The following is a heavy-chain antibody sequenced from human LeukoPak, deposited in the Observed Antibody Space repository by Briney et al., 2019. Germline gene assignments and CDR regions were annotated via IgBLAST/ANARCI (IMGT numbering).Heavy chain of an antibody. D-gene: IGHD2-2*01. V-gene: IGHV3-48*02. Sequence: GGSLRLSCAASGFTFSSYSMNWVRQAPGKGLEWVSYISSSSSTIYYADSVKGRFTISRDNAKNSLYLQMNSLRDEDTAVYYCARNGGCSRTSCYSEGLFDYWGQGTLVTVSS. CDR2: ISSSSSTI. CDR3: ARNGGCSRTSCYSEGLFDY. J-gene: IGHJ4*02. CDR1: GFTFSSYS.